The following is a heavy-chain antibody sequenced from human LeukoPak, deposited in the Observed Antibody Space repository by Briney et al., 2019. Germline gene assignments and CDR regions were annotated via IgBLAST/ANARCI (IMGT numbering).Heavy chain of an antibody. Sequence: PGGSLRLSCAASGFTFSSYSMNWVRQAPGKGLEWVSSIRSSSSYIYYADSLKGRFTISRDNAKNSLYLQMNSLRAEDTAVYYCASYSSGWYVDRSDDYWGQGTLVTVSS. CDR1: GFTFSSYS. D-gene: IGHD6-19*01. V-gene: IGHV3-21*04. CDR3: ASYSSGWYVDRSDDY. CDR2: IRSSSSYI. J-gene: IGHJ4*02.